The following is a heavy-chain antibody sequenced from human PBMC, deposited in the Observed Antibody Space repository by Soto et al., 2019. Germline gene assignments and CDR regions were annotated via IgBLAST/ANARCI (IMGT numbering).Heavy chain of an antibody. CDR1: GFTFSSYW. Sequence: PGGSLRLSCAASGFTFSSYWMSWVRQAPGKGLEWVANIKQVGSEKYYVDSVKGRFTISRDNAKNSLYLQMNSLRAEDTAVYYCARDKGIAAAGHDYWGQGTLVT. V-gene: IGHV3-7*01. J-gene: IGHJ4*02. D-gene: IGHD6-13*01. CDR3: ARDKGIAAAGHDY. CDR2: IKQVGSEK.